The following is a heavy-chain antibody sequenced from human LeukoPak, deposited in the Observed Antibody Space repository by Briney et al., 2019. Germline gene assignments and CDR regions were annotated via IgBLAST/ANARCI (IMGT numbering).Heavy chain of an antibody. V-gene: IGHV4-34*01. J-gene: IGHJ3*02. CDR2: INHSGST. Sequence: SETLSLTCAVYGGSFSGYYWSWIRQPPGKGLEWIGEINHSGSTYYNPSLKSRVTISVDRSKNQFSLKLSSVTAADTAVYYCARLGIRRAFDIWGQGTMVTVSS. CDR1: GGSFSGYY. CDR3: ARLGIRRAFDI.